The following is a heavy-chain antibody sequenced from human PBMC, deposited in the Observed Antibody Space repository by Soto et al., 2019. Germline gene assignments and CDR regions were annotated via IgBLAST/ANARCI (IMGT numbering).Heavy chain of an antibody. Sequence: QVQLVQSGAEVKKPGSSVKVSCKASGGTFSSYTISWVRQAPGQGLEWMGRIIPILGIANYAQKFQGRVTITGDKSTSPGCMELSSLRSEDTAVYYSASHHPQRGSGCLFDYWGQGTLVTVSS. CDR3: ASHHPQRGSGCLFDY. CDR1: GGTFSSYT. CDR2: IIPILGIA. D-gene: IGHD2-2*01. J-gene: IGHJ4*02. V-gene: IGHV1-69*02.